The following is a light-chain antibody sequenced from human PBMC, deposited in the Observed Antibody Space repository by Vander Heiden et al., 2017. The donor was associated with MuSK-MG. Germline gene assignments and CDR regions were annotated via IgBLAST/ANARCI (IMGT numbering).Light chain of an antibody. CDR3: QQYYSYRT. Sequence: DIPLTQSPSTLSASVGDSVTITCRASQSISKWLAWYQQKPGKAPNLLIFGASSWASGVPSRFSGSGYGTEFTLSISSLQADDFATYYCQQYYSYRTFGQGTKLEI. V-gene: IGKV1-5*01. CDR1: QSISKW. J-gene: IGKJ2*01. CDR2: GAS.